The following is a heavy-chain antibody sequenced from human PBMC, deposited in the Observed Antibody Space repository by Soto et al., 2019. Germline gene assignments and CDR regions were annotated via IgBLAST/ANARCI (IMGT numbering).Heavy chain of an antibody. CDR1: GFTFSGSA. CDR2: IRSKANSYAT. Sequence: EVQLVESGGGLVQPGGSLKLSCAASGFTFSGSAMHWVRQASGKGLEWVGRIRSKANSYATAYAASVKGRFTISRDDSKNTAYRQMTSLKTEDTAVYYCTRHALQYCGGDCYLLPYFDLWGRGTLVTVSS. V-gene: IGHV3-73*02. J-gene: IGHJ2*01. CDR3: TRHALQYCGGDCYLLPYFDL. D-gene: IGHD2-21*02.